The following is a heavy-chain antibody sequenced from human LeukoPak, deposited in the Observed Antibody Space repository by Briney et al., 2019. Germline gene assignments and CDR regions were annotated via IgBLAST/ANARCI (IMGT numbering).Heavy chain of an antibody. CDR1: GGTFSSYA. J-gene: IGHJ6*02. D-gene: IGHD3-9*01. V-gene: IGHV1-69*01. CDR2: IIPIFGTA. Sequence: GASVKVSCKASGGTFSSYAISWVRQAPGQGLEWMGGIIPIFGTANYAQKFQGRVTITADESTSTAYMELSSPRSEDTAVYYCARDPLWAYDILTGYYYDGMDVWGQGTTVTVSS. CDR3: ARDPLWAYDILTGYYYDGMDV.